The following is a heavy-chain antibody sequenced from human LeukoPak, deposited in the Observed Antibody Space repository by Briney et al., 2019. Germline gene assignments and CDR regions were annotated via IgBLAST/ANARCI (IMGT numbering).Heavy chain of an antibody. CDR3: AKDNTTVTASY. V-gene: IGHV3-30*18. Sequence: GRSLRLSCAASGFTFSSYGMHWVRQAPGKGLEWVAVISYDGSNKYYADSVKGRFTISRDNSKNTLYLQVNSLRAEDTAVYYCAKDNTTVTASYWGQGTLVTVSS. CDR2: ISYDGSNK. D-gene: IGHD4-17*01. CDR1: GFTFSSYG. J-gene: IGHJ4*02.